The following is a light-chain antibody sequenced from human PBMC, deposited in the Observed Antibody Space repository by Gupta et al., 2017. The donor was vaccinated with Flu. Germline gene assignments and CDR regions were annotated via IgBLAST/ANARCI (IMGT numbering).Light chain of an antibody. CDR3: QEYGTSPLIT. V-gene: IGKV3-20*01. Sequence: EIVLTQSPGTLSLSPGDRVTLSCRASQSVTSTYIAWYQQKPGQTPRLLIYGASNRATGIPDRFSGSGSGTDFTLTISRLAPGDFAVYYCQEYGTSPLITFGQGTRLEIK. CDR2: GAS. J-gene: IGKJ5*01. CDR1: QSVTSTY.